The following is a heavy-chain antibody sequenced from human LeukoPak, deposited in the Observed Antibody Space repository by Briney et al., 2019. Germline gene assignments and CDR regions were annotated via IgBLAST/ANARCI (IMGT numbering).Heavy chain of an antibody. V-gene: IGHV4-59*01. Sequence: SETLSLTCTVSGGSISSYYWSWIRQPPGKGLEWIGFIYYSESTNYNPSLKSRVTISVDTSKNQFSLKLSSVTAADTAVYYCARGEFAYYYDSSGYYYFDYWGQGTLVTVSS. CDR2: IYYSEST. CDR1: GGSISSYY. D-gene: IGHD3-22*01. CDR3: ARGEFAYYYDSSGYYYFDY. J-gene: IGHJ4*02.